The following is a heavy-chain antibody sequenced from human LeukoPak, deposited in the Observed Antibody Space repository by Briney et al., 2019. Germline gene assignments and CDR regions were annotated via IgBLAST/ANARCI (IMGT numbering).Heavy chain of an antibody. D-gene: IGHD6-19*01. CDR1: GFTFSNAW. V-gene: IGHV3-15*01. J-gene: IGHJ4*02. CDR3: TTATLSSGWYSLTDY. CDR2: IKSKTDGGTT. Sequence: PGGSLRLSCAASGFTFSNAWMSWVRQAPGKGLEWVGRIKSKTDGGTTDYAAPVKGRFTVSRDDSKNTLYLQMNSLKTEDTAVYYCTTATLSSGWYSLTDYWGQGTLVTVSS.